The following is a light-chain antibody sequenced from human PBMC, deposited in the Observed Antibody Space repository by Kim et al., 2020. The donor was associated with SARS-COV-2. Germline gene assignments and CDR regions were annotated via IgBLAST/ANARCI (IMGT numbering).Light chain of an antibody. CDR3: QQTYSTSWT. CDR2: GAS. V-gene: IGKV1-39*01. CDR1: QTISIF. J-gene: IGKJ1*01. Sequence: DIQMTQSPLSLSASVGDRVTITCRASQTISIFLNWYQQKPGKAPNLLISGASSLQSGVPSRFSGSGSGTDFALTITSLQPDDFATYYCQQTYSTSWTFGQGTKVDIK.